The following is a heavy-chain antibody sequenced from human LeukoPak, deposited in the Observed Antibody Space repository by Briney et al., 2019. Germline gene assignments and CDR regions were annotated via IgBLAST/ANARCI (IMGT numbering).Heavy chain of an antibody. CDR1: GLTFNSYA. J-gene: IGHJ4*02. V-gene: IGHV3-33*01. Sequence: GGSLRLSCAASGLTFNSYAMHWVRQAPGKRLECVALIWYDGSNKYYADSVKGRFTISRDDSKNTVYLQMNSLRAEDTAVYYCARDYMGTNRLAGDYWGQGTLVTVSS. CDR3: ARDYMGTNRLAGDY. CDR2: IWYDGSNK. D-gene: IGHD1-7*01.